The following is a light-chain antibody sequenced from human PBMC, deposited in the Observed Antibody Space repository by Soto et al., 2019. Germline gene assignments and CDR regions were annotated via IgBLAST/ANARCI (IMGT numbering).Light chain of an antibody. V-gene: IGLV2-14*03. J-gene: IGLJ2*01. CDR1: SSDVGGYNY. Sequence: QSALTQPASVSGSPGQSITISCTGTSSDVGGYNYVSWYQHHPGKAPKLMIYDVTNRPSGVSNRFSGSKSGNTASLTISGLQAEDEADYYCSSYTISRIPVVFGGGTKVTVL. CDR3: SSYTISRIPVV. CDR2: DVT.